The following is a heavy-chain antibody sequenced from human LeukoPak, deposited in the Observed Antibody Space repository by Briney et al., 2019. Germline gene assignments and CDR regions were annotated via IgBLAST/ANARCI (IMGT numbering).Heavy chain of an antibody. D-gene: IGHD3-22*01. Sequence: PGGSLRLSCAASGFTVSNNYMNWVRQAPGKGLEWVSVIYSGGSTSCADSVKGRFTISRDNSRNTVSLQMNTLRAEDTAVYYCARGNSYDSSGYPEYFQNWGQGTLVTVSS. CDR3: ARGNSYDSSGYPEYFQN. CDR1: GFTVSNNY. V-gene: IGHV3-66*01. CDR2: IYSGGST. J-gene: IGHJ1*01.